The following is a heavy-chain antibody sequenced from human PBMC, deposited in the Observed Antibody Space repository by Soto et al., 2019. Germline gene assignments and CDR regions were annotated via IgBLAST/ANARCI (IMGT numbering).Heavy chain of an antibody. Sequence: QVQVVQSGAEVRKPAASVKLSCKVLAYTLTEFPIHWVRQAPGKGLEWMGVSDPEEGDTIFAQKFQGRVTMTEDTSTDTVYMELSSLRSEDTAVYCCAIGGRAAEFDYWGQGTLVTVSS. CDR2: SDPEEGDT. CDR1: AYTLTEFP. J-gene: IGHJ4*02. V-gene: IGHV1-24*01. D-gene: IGHD2-15*01. CDR3: AIGGRAAEFDY.